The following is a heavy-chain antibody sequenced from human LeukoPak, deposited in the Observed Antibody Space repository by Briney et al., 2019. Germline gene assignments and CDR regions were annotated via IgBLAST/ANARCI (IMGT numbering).Heavy chain of an antibody. Sequence: ASVKFSRKASGYTFTSYAISWVRQAPGQGLEWMGWISPYIANTNSAQKLQGRVTMTTDTSTGTAYMELRSLRSDDTAAYYCARERGEEYSSGWYKTNFFDTWGQGTRVTVSS. CDR3: ARERGEEYSSGWYKTNFFDT. V-gene: IGHV1-18*01. CDR1: GYTFTSYA. J-gene: IGHJ4*02. D-gene: IGHD6-19*01. CDR2: ISPYIANT.